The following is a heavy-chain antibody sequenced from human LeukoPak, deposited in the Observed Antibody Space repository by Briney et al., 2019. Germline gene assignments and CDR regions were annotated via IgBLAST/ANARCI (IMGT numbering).Heavy chain of an antibody. J-gene: IGHJ4*02. D-gene: IGHD5-24*01. CDR2: ISSSGSTI. V-gene: IGHV3-11*04. CDR1: GFTFSDYY. CDR3: AKRDGYNWGYFDY. Sequence: GGSLRLSCAASGFTFSDYYMSWIRQAPGKGLEWVSYISSSGSTIFYADSVKGRFTISRDNAKNSLYLQMNSLRPEDTAVHFCAKRDGYNWGYFDYWGQGTLVTVSS.